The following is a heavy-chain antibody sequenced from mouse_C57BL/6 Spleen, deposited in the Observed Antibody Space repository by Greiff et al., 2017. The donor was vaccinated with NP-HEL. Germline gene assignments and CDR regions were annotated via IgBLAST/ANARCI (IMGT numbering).Heavy chain of an antibody. CDR1: GYNFTEYT. J-gene: IGHJ2*01. D-gene: IGHD1-1*01. Sequence: VQLQQSGAELVKPGASVKLSCKASGYNFTEYTIHWVKQRSGQGLEWIGWFYPGSGSIKYNEKLKDKGTLTADKSSSTVYMGLSRLTSEDSAVYFCARHEAITTVVPLFDYWGQGTTLTVSS. V-gene: IGHV1-62-2*01. CDR3: ARHEAITTVVPLFDY. CDR2: FYPGSGSI.